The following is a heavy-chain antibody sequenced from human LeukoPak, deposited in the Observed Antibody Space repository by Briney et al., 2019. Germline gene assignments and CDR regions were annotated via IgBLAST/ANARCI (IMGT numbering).Heavy chain of an antibody. J-gene: IGHJ4*02. CDR1: GYTFTDYY. D-gene: IGHD3-22*01. CDR3: ARESRGILNYFDY. CDR2: INPNSGDT. Sequence: ASVKVSCKTSGYTFTDYYMHWVRQAPGQGLEWMGWINPNSGDTNYAQKFQGRVTMTRDTSIITAYMELSRLRSDDTAAYYCARESRGILNYFDYWGQGALVTVSS. V-gene: IGHV1-2*02.